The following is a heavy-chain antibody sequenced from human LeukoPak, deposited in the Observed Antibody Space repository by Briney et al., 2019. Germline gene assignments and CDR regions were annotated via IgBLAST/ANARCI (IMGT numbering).Heavy chain of an antibody. CDR1: GFTFSSYS. V-gene: IGHV3-21*01. CDR3: ARMEDHGDPKSDY. D-gene: IGHD4-17*01. J-gene: IGHJ4*01. CDR2: ISSSSSYI. Sequence: PGGSLRLSCAASGFTFSSYSMNWVRQAPGKGLEWVSSISSSSSYIYYADSVKGRFTISRDNAKNSLYLQMNSLRAEDTAVYYCARMEDHGDPKSDYWGQGTPVNGSS.